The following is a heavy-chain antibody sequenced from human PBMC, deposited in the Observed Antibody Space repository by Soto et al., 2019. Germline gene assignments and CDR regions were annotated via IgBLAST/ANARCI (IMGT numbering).Heavy chain of an antibody. J-gene: IGHJ4*02. Sequence: QVQLVQSGAEVKKPGASVKVSCKASGYTFIHYYIHWVRQAPGQGLEWMSIINPNGGSTNYAQKFRGRVTVTRDTSTTPVSMELNSLGSDDTALCFCAKSLLQGDFWGQGTLVTVSS. V-gene: IGHV1-46*01. D-gene: IGHD2-21*01. CDR2: INPNGGST. CDR3: AKSLLQGDF. CDR1: GYTFIHYY.